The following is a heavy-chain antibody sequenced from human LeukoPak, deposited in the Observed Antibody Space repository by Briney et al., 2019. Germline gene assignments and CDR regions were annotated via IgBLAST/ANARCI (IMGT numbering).Heavy chain of an antibody. CDR1: GYTFTGYY. D-gene: IGHD1-26*01. J-gene: IGHJ4*02. Sequence: GASVKVSCKASGYTFTGYYMHWVRQAPGQGLEWMGWINPNSGGTNYAQKFQGRVTMTRDTSISTAYIELSRLRSDDTAVYYCARVRWELGGVHFDYWGQGTLVTVSS. CDR2: INPNSGGT. CDR3: ARVRWELGGVHFDY. V-gene: IGHV1-2*02.